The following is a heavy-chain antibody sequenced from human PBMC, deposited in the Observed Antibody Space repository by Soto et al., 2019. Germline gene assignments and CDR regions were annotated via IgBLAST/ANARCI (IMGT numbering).Heavy chain of an antibody. CDR2: INHSGST. V-gene: IGHV4-34*01. CDR3: ARGLAYYDFWSGEKEDVYYMDV. J-gene: IGHJ6*03. Sequence: QVQLQQWGAGLLKPSETLSLTCAVYGGSFSGYYWSWIRQPPGKGLEWIGEINHSGSTNYNPSLKSRVTISVDTNKNQFSLKLSSVNAADTDVYYCARGLAYYDFWSGEKEDVYYMDVWGKGTTVTVSS. CDR1: GGSFSGYY. D-gene: IGHD3-3*01.